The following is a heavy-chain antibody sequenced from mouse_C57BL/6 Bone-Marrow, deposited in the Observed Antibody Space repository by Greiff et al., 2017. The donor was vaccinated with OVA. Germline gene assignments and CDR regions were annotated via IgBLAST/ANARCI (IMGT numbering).Heavy chain of an antibody. J-gene: IGHJ3*01. CDR2: IYPGDGDT. CDR3: AREGVGRPFAY. Sequence: VKLMESGAELVKPGASVKISCKASGYAFRSYWMNWVKQRPGKGLEWIGQIYPGDGDTNYNGKFKGKATLTADKSSSTAYMQLSSLTSEDSAVYFCAREGVGRPFAYWGQGTLVTVSA. D-gene: IGHD4-1*01. CDR1: GYAFRSYW. V-gene: IGHV1-80*01.